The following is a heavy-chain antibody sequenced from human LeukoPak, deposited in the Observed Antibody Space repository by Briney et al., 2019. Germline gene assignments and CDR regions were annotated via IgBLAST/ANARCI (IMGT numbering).Heavy chain of an antibody. J-gene: IGHJ4*02. D-gene: IGHD3-22*01. CDR1: GFTFSTYA. CDR2: ISGSGGSA. CDR3: AKDRAEYCYDSSGYYYFDY. V-gene: IGHV3-23*01. Sequence: GGSLRLSCAASGFTFSTYAMNWVRQAPGKGLEWVSGISGSGGSAYYADSVKGRFTISRDNSKNTLYLQMNSLRAEDTAVYYCAKDRAEYCYDSSGYYYFDYWGQGTLVTVSS.